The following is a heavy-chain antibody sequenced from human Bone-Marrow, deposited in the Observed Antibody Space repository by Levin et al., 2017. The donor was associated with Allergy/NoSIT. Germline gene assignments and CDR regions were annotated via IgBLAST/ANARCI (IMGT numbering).Heavy chain of an antibody. Sequence: SQTLSLTCTVSGGSISSYYWSWIRQPPGKGLEWIGYIYYSGSTNYNPSLKSRVTISVDTSKNQFSLTLSSVTAADTAVYYCARAVRGDIVVVVAATRGLTFDPWGQGTLVTVSS. V-gene: IGHV4-59*01. D-gene: IGHD2-15*01. CDR1: GGSISSYY. CDR2: IYYSGST. J-gene: IGHJ5*02. CDR3: ARAVRGDIVVVVAATRGLTFDP.